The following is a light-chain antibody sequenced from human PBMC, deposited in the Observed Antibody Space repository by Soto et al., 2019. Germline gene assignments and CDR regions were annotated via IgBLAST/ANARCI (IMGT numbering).Light chain of an antibody. CDR1: QSFGTS. CDR2: DTF. J-gene: IGKJ4*01. CDR3: QQGGS. Sequence: EIVLTQFPATLSLSPGEEATLSCRASQSFGTSLAWYQQRPAQAPRLLIYDTFKVAAGVPARFSGSGSGADFTLTISGVEPEDFAVYYCQQGGSFGGGTKVEIK. V-gene: IGKV3-11*01.